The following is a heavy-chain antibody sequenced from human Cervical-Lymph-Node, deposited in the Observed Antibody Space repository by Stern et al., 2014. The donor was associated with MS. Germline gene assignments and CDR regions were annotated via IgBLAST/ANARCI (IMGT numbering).Heavy chain of an antibody. CDR3: ARDIGSHYYDSSGYYDY. J-gene: IGHJ4*02. Sequence: EVQLVESGGGLVQPGGSLRLSCAASGFTFSYYSMNWVRQAPGKGLGWGSYISSSSSTIYYEDSVKGRFTISRDNAKISLYLQMNSLRAEDTAVYYCARDIGSHYYDSSGYYDYWGQGTLVTVSS. D-gene: IGHD3-22*01. CDR1: GFTFSYYS. CDR2: ISSSSSTI. V-gene: IGHV3-48*01.